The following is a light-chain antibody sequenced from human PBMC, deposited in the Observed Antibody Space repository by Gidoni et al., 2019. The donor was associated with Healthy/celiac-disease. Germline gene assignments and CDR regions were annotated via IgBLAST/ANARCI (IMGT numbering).Light chain of an antibody. V-gene: IGKV1-27*01. CDR3: QKYHCARLT. CDR1: QGISNY. CDR2: AAS. Sequence: DVQMAKSPSSLSASVGNRGTITCRAIQGISNYLAWYQQKPGKVPKLLIYAASTLQAGVLSGFRGSGRGTVLSHTISSMNPEDVVTHYCQKYHCARLTFGGGTKVEIK. J-gene: IGKJ4*01.